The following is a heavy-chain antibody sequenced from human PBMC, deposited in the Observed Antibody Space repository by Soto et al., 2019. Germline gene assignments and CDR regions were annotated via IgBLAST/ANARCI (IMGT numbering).Heavy chain of an antibody. D-gene: IGHD6-19*01. CDR2: IQRDCST. J-gene: IGHJ4*02. Sequence: WYPSVSALDARLTVSESMRWVRQAPGKVLECVSFIQRDCSTHYTDSGRGRFTISRDNSKNTLYLQMGRLRVDDTDVYFCARDASGPFDYWGQGTLVTVSS. CDR3: ARDASGPFDY. V-gene: IGHV3-53*01. CDR1: RLTVSES.